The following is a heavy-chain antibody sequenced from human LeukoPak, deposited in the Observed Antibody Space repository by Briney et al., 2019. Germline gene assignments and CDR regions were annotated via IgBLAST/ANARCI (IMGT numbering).Heavy chain of an antibody. CDR3: ARFSGEVYFDWLPTPHDAFDI. J-gene: IGHJ3*02. CDR2: INPNSGGT. V-gene: IGHV1-2*02. D-gene: IGHD3-9*01. Sequence: GASVKVSCKASGYTFTGYYMHWVRQAPGQGLEWMGWINPNSGGTNYAQKFQGRVTMTRDTSISTAYMELSRLRSDDTAVYYCARFSGEVYFDWLPTPHDAFDIWGQGTMVTVSS. CDR1: GYTFTGYY.